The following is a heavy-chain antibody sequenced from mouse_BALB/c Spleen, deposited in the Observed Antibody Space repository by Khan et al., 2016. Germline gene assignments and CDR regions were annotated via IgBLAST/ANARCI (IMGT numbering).Heavy chain of an antibody. V-gene: IGHV6-6*01. CDR1: GFTFSDAW. CDR3: TRRDHRYDGWYFDV. CDR2: IRSKANNHAT. J-gene: IGHJ1*01. D-gene: IGHD2-14*01. Sequence: EVQLVESGGGLVQPGGSMKLSCAASGFTFSDAWMDWVRQSPEKGLEWVAEIRSKANNHATYYAESVKGRFTISRDDSKSSVYLQMNRLRAEDTGMYYGTRRDHRYDGWYFDVWGAGTTVTVSS.